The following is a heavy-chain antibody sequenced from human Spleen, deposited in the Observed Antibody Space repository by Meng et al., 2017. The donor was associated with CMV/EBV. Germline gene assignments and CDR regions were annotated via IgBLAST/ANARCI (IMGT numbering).Heavy chain of an antibody. J-gene: IGHJ4*02. CDR3: ARGEMAMTLDY. CDR2: ITTGSVTV. CDR1: GFTFDDYA. Sequence: GESLKISCAASGFTFDDYAMHWVRQAPGKGLEWLSHITTGSVTVYYADSVKGRCTSSRDDATNSLYLHMNSLRAEDTAVYYCARGEMAMTLDYWGQGTLVTVSS. V-gene: IGHV3-48*04. D-gene: IGHD2-21*02.